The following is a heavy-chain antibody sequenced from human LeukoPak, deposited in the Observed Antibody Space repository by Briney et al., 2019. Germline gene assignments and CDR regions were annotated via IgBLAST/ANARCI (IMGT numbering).Heavy chain of an antibody. Sequence: SETLSLTCTVSGGSLSSYHWSWIRQPAGKGLEWIGRIYTSGSTNYNPSLKSRVTISVDTSKNQFSLKLSSVTAADTAVYYCARSTYCSGGSCSHNWFDPWGQGTLVTVSS. V-gene: IGHV4-4*07. J-gene: IGHJ5*02. CDR1: GGSLSSYH. D-gene: IGHD2-15*01. CDR3: ARSTYCSGGSCSHNWFDP. CDR2: IYTSGST.